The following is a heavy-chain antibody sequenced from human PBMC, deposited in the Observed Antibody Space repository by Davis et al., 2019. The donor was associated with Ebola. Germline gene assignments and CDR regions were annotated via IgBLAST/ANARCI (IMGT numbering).Heavy chain of an antibody. Sequence: ESLILSCKASCYSFTNHWIRWVRQLHGQRLEWMGIIYPGDSDTRYNPPFQGQVTISADTSINTAHLQWSSLKATDTALYYCARLAMPKNIGHSDHWDKGTLVTVS. CDR1: CYSFTNHW. CDR3: ARLAMPKNIGHSDH. V-gene: IGHV5-51*01. J-gene: IGHJ4*02. CDR2: IYPGDSDT. D-gene: IGHD2/OR15-2a*01.